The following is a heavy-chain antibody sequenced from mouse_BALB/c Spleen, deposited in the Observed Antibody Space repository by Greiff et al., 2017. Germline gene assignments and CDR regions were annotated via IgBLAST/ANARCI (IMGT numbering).Heavy chain of an antibody. CDR3: ARRGLLIAMDY. Sequence: EVKLMESGGGLVKPGGSLKLSCAASGFTFSSYAMSWVRQSPEKRLEWVAEISSGGSYTYYPDTVTGRFTISRDNAKNTLYLEMSSLRSEDTAMYYCARRGLLIAMDYWGQGTSVTVSS. CDR2: ISSGGSYT. V-gene: IGHV5-9-4*01. D-gene: IGHD2-3*01. CDR1: GFTFSSYA. J-gene: IGHJ4*01.